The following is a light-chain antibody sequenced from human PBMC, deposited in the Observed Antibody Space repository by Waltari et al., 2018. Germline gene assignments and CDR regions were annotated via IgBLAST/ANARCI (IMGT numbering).Light chain of an antibody. CDR2: EVS. J-gene: IGLJ3*02. CDR1: SSDY. Sequence: QSALTQPPSASGSPGQSVTISCTGTSSDYVSWFQHHPGKAPKLMIYEVSKRPSGVTDRFSGSKSVNTASLTVSGLQADDEAHYYCSSYADNTLVFGGGTKLTVL. CDR3: SSYADNTLV. V-gene: IGLV2-8*01.